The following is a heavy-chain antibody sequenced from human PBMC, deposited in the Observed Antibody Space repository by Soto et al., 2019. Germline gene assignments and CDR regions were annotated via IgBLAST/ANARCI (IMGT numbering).Heavy chain of an antibody. CDR2: ISYDGTNK. D-gene: IGHD7-27*01. J-gene: IGHJ4*02. Sequence: QVQLVESGGGVVQPGRSLRLSCAASGFSFSISPMHWVRQAPGKGPEWVARISYDGTNKFYADSVKGRFTISRDNSKSTLYLQVASLRPKDAAVYYCARDPKTSGGQHWAFNYFASWGQGTLVTV. V-gene: IGHV3-30-3*01. CDR3: ARDPKTSGGQHWAFNYFAS. CDR1: GFSFSISP.